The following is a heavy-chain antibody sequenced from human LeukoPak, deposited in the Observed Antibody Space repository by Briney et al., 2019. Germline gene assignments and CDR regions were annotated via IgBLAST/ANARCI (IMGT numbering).Heavy chain of an antibody. J-gene: IGHJ4*02. CDR3: TTALSSGYYIDY. V-gene: IGHV3-15*01. Sequence: GGSLRLSCAASGFTFINAWMSWVRQAPGKGLEWVGRIKSKTDGGTTDYAAPVKGRFTISRDDSKNTLYLQMNSLTTEDTAVYYCTTALSSGYYIDYWGQGTLVTVSS. D-gene: IGHD3-22*01. CDR2: IKSKTDGGTT. CDR1: GFTFINAW.